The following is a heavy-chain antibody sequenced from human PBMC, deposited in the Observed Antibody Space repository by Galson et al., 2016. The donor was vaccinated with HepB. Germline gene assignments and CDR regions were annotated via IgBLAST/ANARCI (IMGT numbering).Heavy chain of an antibody. CDR1: GFTFSPYP. CDR3: AREWGFGSDYHYGVDV. D-gene: IGHD3-3*01. J-gene: IGHJ6*02. CDR2: ISYDGSNK. Sequence: SLRLSCAASGFTFSPYPMHWVRQAPGKVLEWVAVISYDGSNKYYADSVKGRFTISRDNSKNTLYLQINSLRADDTAVYYCAREWGFGSDYHYGVDVWGQGTTVTVSS. V-gene: IGHV3-30-3*01.